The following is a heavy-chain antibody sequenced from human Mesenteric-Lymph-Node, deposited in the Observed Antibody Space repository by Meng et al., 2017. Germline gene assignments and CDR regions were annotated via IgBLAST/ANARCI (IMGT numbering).Heavy chain of an antibody. V-gene: IGHV4-61*02. CDR3: ARAWHYYDGGELNWFDP. D-gene: IGHD3-22*01. CDR2: IYKTGTA. Sequence: SETLSLTCSVSGGSISSGDYYWIWVRQPAGKGLEWIGRIYKTGTAHYSPSLKGRVTMSVDTSKNQFSLKMTSVTAADTAVYYCARAWHYYDGGELNWFDPWGQGTLVTVSS. CDR1: GGSISSGDYY. J-gene: IGHJ5*02.